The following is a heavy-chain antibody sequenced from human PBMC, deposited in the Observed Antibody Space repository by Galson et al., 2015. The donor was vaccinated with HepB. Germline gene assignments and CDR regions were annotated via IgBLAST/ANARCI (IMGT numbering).Heavy chain of an antibody. Sequence: SLRLSCAASGFTFSSYAMSWVRQAPGKGLEWVSAISGSGGSTYYADSVKGRFTISRDNSKNTLYLQMNSLRAEDTAVYYCAKEQGGSGWYTHYGMDVWGQGTTVTVSS. D-gene: IGHD6-19*01. CDR3: AKEQGGSGWYTHYGMDV. V-gene: IGHV3-23*01. CDR1: GFTFSSYA. CDR2: ISGSGGST. J-gene: IGHJ6*02.